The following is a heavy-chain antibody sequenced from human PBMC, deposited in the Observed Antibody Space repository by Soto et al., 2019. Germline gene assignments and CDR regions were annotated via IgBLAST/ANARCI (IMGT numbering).Heavy chain of an antibody. J-gene: IGHJ4*02. CDR3: AASLRWYYPLNQLAITSFGLF. Sequence: QVQLVQSGAEVRKPGSSVKVSCKASGGTFTKYAISWVRQAPGQGLEWLGGIIPVVGATDYAQTFQDRVTITVDETTRAVHVELRSLRSEDTAVYFGAASLRWYYPLNQLAITSFGLFWGQGARFSVSP. CDR2: IIPVVGAT. V-gene: IGHV1-69*01. CDR1: GGTFTKYA. D-gene: IGHD3-22*01.